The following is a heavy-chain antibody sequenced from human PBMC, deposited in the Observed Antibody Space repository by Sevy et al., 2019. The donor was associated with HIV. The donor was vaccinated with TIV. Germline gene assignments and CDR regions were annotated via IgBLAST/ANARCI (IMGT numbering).Heavy chain of an antibody. D-gene: IGHD3-16*01. J-gene: IGHJ4*02. V-gene: IGHV3-15*01. Sequence: GGSLRLSCSASGFPFNKEWMSWVRQAPGKGLEWVGRIKSKKDGGATDYAAPANGRFTISRDDSKNTLYLQMNSPKIEDTGFYYCSSQGERYWGLGTLVTVSS. CDR1: GFPFNKEW. CDR2: IKSKKDGGAT. CDR3: SSQGERY.